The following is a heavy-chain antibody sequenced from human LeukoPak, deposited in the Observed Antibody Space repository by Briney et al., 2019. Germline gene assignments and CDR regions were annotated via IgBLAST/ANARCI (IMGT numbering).Heavy chain of an antibody. Sequence: GRSLRLSCAASGFTFDDYAMHWVRQAPGKGLEWVSGISWNSGSIGYADSVKGRFTISRDNAKNSLYLQMNSLRAEDTALYYCAKGGSTGWFDPWGQGTLVTVSS. D-gene: IGHD1-14*01. V-gene: IGHV3-9*01. CDR3: AKGGSTGWFDP. CDR2: ISWNSGSI. J-gene: IGHJ5*02. CDR1: GFTFDDYA.